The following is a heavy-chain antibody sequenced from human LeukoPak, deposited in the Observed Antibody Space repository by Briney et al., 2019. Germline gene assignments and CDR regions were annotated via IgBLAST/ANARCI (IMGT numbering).Heavy chain of an antibody. Sequence: GGSLRLSCAASGFTFSGYWMSWVRQAPGKGLEWVANINQDGSIIHHVDSEKGRFTISRDNAKISLYLQMNYLRAEDTALYYCATSDDSSGSDWGQGTLVTVSS. CDR1: GFTFSGYW. D-gene: IGHD3-22*01. CDR3: ATSDDSSGSD. CDR2: INQDGSII. V-gene: IGHV3-7*01. J-gene: IGHJ4*02.